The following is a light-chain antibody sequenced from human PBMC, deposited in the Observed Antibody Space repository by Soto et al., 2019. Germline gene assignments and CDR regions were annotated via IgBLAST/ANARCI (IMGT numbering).Light chain of an antibody. CDR3: QSYDNILRGSEV. V-gene: IGLV2-14*01. CDR1: SSDVGIYNY. Sequence: QSVLTQPASVSGSPGQSIAISCTGSSSDVGIYNYVSWYQQHPGKVPKLIIYEVSNRPSGVSNRFSGSKSGNTASLTISGLQAEDEADYYCQSYDNILRGSEVFGGGTKLTVL. J-gene: IGLJ2*01. CDR2: EVS.